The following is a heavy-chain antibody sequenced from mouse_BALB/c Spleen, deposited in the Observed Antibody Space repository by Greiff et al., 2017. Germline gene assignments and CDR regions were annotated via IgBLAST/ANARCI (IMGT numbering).Heavy chain of an antibody. J-gene: IGHJ3*01. CDR3: NEWSQGWFAY. V-gene: IGHV14-4*02. Sequence: VQLQQSGAELVRSGASVKLSCTASGFTFNDYYMPWVKQRPEQGLEWIGWIDPDNGDTEYAPKFPGKATMTADTSSNTAYLQLSSLTSEDTAVYYCNEWSQGWFAYWGQGTLVTVSA. CDR2: IDPDNGDT. CDR1: GFTFNDYY.